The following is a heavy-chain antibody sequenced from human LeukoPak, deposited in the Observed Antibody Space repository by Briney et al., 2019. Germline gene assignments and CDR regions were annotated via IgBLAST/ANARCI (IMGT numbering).Heavy chain of an antibody. CDR2: INPSGGST. D-gene: IGHD2-15*01. CDR1: GYTFTSYY. Sequence: ASVKVSCKASGYTFTSYYMHWVRQAPGQGLEWMGIINPSGGSTSYAQKFQSRVTMTRDTSTSTVCVELSSLRSEDTAVYYCARDLGIVVVVAATPGVDYWGQGTLVTVSS. V-gene: IGHV1-46*01. J-gene: IGHJ4*02. CDR3: ARDLGIVVVVAATPGVDY.